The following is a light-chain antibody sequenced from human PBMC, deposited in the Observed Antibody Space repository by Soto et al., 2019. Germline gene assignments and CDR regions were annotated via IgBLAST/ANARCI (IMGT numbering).Light chain of an antibody. CDR3: QPYDRASWT. Sequence: DIQMTQSPSTLSASVGDRVIITCRASQSISSWLAWYQQKPGKAPNLLIYSASTLKSGIPSRFSGSGSGTEFTLTISSLQPDDFATYYCQPYDRASWTFGQGTKVEIK. CDR1: QSISSW. J-gene: IGKJ1*01. CDR2: SAS. V-gene: IGKV1-5*03.